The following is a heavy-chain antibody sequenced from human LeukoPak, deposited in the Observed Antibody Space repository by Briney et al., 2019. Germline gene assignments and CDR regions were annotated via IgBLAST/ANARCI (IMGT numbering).Heavy chain of an antibody. Sequence: PSETLSLTCAVYGGSFSGYYWSWIRQAPGKGLEWIGSIFHSGSTYYNPSLKSRVTISIDTSKNLFSLQLSSVTAADTAVYYCARADPRSGRFDYWGQGTLVTVSS. J-gene: IGHJ4*02. D-gene: IGHD6-19*01. CDR1: GGSFSGYY. CDR3: ARADPRSGRFDY. CDR2: IFHSGST. V-gene: IGHV4-34*12.